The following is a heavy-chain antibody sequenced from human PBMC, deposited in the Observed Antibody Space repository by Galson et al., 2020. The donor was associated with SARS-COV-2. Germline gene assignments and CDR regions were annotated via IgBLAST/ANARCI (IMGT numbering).Heavy chain of an antibody. CDR3: AREYSSSQVGDY. CDR2: ISNDGSTK. J-gene: IGHJ4*02. D-gene: IGHD3-22*01. CDR1: GFNFNVYA. Sequence: SLKISCAASGFNFNVYAMHWVRQAPGKGLEWVALISNDGSTKRSADSMKGRFTISRDDSKNTLYLQMNSLKPDDTAVYYCAREYSSSQVGDYWGQGTLVTVSS. V-gene: IGHV3-30*01.